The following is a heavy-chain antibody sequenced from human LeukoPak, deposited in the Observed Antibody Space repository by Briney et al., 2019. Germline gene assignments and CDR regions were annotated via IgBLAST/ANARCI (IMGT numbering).Heavy chain of an antibody. V-gene: IGHV3-21*01. CDR2: ISSSSSYI. CDR1: GFTFSSYS. Sequence: GGSLRLSCAASGFTFSSYSMNWVRQAPGKGLEWVSSISSSSSYIYYADSVKGRFTISRDNAKNSLYLHMNSLRAEDTAVYYCAGAFCGGDCYRNYFYSMHVWGKGTTVTISS. J-gene: IGHJ6*03. D-gene: IGHD2-21*01. CDR3: AGAFCGGDCYRNYFYSMHV.